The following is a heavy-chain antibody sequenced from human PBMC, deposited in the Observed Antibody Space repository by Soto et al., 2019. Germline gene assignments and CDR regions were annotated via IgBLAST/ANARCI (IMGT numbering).Heavy chain of an antibody. CDR1: GYTFTSYD. CDR3: ARSLAPLYYYYGMDV. V-gene: IGHV1-8*01. Sequence: ASVKGSCKASGYTFTSYDINWVRQATGQGLEWMGWMNPNSGNTDYAQKFQGRVTMTRNTSISTAYMELSSLRSEDTAVYYCARSLAPLYYYYGMDVWGQGTTVTVSS. J-gene: IGHJ6*02. CDR2: MNPNSGNT.